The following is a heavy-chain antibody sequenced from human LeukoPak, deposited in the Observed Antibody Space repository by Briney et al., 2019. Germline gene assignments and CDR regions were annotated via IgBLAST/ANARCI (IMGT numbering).Heavy chain of an antibody. D-gene: IGHD6-6*01. J-gene: IGHJ4*02. CDR1: GFTFSNYG. Sequence: GGSLRLSCAASGFTFSNYGMQWVRQAPGKGLGWVAVISYTGKSQYYVDSVKGRFTISRDNSKNTLYLQMSSLRAEDTAAYYCVKETDEYSSSSSDYWGQGTLVTVSS. V-gene: IGHV3-30*18. CDR3: VKETDEYSSSSSDY. CDR2: ISYTGKSQ.